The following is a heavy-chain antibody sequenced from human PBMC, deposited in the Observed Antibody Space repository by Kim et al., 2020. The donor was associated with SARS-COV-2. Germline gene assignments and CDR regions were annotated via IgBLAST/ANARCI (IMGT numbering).Heavy chain of an antibody. J-gene: IGHJ4*02. V-gene: IGHV3-48*02. D-gene: IGHD2-15*01. Sequence: SKAASWKGRSTTSRDKAKNSLYLQMNSLRDEDTAVYYCARLGYCSGGSCWWGQGTLVTVSS. CDR3: ARLGYCSGGSCW.